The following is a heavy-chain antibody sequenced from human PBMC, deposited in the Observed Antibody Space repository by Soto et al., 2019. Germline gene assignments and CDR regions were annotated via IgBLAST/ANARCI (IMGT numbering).Heavy chain of an antibody. CDR3: ARRRYTEVTI. J-gene: IGHJ4*02. Sequence: QPQLQESGPGLVKPSETVSLTCTVSGDSITSSTYYWVWIRQPPGKGLEWIGSIYYSGDTYYNPSRXXRLSISVDTSKKQFSLRLTSVTAADTAVYYCARRRYTEVTIWGQGTLVTVSP. D-gene: IGHD3-16*02. CDR2: IYYSGDT. V-gene: IGHV4-39*01. CDR1: GDSITSSTYY.